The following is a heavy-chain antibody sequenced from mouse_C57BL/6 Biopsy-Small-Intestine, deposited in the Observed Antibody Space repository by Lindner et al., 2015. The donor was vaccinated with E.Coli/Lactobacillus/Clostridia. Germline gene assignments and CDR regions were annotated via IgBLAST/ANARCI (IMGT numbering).Heavy chain of an antibody. CDR2: IYPGDGDT. CDR1: GYAFSSSW. J-gene: IGHJ2*01. CDR3: ARNGNYFDY. V-gene: IGHV1-82*01. Sequence: VQLQESGPELVKPGASVKISCKASGYAFSSSWMNWVKQRPGKGLEWIGRIYPGDGDTTYNGKFKDGATLTADKSSSTAYMQLNSLTSEDSAVYYCARNGNYFDYWGQGTTLTVSS. D-gene: IGHD2-1*01.